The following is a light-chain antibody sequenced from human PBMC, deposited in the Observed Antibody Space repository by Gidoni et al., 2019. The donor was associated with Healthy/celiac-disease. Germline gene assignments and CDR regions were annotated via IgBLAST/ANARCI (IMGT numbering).Light chain of an antibody. J-gene: IGKJ4*01. CDR3: QQRSNWPLP. Sequence: EIVLTQSPATLSLSPGERATLSCRASQSVSSYLAWYQQKPGQAPRLLIYDASNRATGIPARFSGSGSGTDFTLTISSLDPEHFAVYYCQQRSNWPLPFGGGTKVEIK. CDR1: QSVSSY. CDR2: DAS. V-gene: IGKV3-11*01.